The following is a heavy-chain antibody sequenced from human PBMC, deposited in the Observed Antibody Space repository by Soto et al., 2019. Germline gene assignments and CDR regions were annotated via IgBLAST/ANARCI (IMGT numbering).Heavy chain of an antibody. CDR2: IVVGSGNT. D-gene: IGHD4-17*01. J-gene: IGHJ6*02. CDR1: GFTCTSSG. CDR3: AADGASDYDYYYYYGMDV. Sequence: SVKVSFNASGFTCTSSGVQWGRQARGQRLEWIGWIVVGSGNTNYAQKFQERVTITRDMSTSTAYMELSSLRSEDTAVYYCAADGASDYDYYYYYGMDVWGQGTTVTVSS. V-gene: IGHV1-58*01.